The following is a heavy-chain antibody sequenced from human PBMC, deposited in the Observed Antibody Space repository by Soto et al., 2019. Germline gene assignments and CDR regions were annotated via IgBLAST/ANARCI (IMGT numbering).Heavy chain of an antibody. CDR1: GFTFSNYW. J-gene: IGHJ4*02. V-gene: IGHV3-7*01. Sequence: EVQLVESGGGLVQPGGSLRLSCATSGFTFSNYWMSWVRRAPGKGLEWVANIKPDGSETYYVDSVRGRFTISRDDAENSLYLQMNSLRADDTAVYYCARGKSSRYFDYWGQGTLVTVSS. CDR2: IKPDGSET. D-gene: IGHD6-13*01. CDR3: ARGKSSRYFDY.